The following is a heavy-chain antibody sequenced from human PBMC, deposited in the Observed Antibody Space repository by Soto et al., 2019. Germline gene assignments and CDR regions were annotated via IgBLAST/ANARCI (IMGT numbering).Heavy chain of an antibody. J-gene: IGHJ5*02. CDR3: ARVGYYDDSSGYRWFDP. CDR1: GGTFSSYA. V-gene: IGHV1-69*13. D-gene: IGHD3-22*01. Sequence: SVKVSGKASGGTFSSYAISWVRQAPGQGLEWMGGIIPIFGTANYAQKFQGRVTITADESTSTAYMELSSLRSEDTAVYYCARVGYYDDSSGYRWFDPWGQGTLVTVSS. CDR2: IIPIFGTA.